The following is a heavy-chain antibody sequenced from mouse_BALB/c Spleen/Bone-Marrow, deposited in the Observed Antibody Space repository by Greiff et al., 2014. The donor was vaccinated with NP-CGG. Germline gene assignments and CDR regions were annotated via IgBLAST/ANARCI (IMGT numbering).Heavy chain of an antibody. CDR1: GFNIKDTF. D-gene: IGHD2-1*01. CDR2: IDPANGIT. J-gene: IGHJ4*01. Sequence: EVKLMESGAELVKPGASVKLSCTASGFNIKDTFMHWMKQRPEQGLEWNGRIDPANGITKYDTKFQGKATITTDTSSNTAYLQLSSLTSEDTAVYYCASSGNYEGGAMDYWGQGTSVTVSS. V-gene: IGHV14-3*02. CDR3: ASSGNYEGGAMDY.